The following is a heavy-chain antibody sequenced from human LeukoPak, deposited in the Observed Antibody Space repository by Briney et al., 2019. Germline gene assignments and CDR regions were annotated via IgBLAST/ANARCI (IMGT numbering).Heavy chain of an antibody. D-gene: IGHD3-10*01. CDR2: IYPGDSDT. Sequence: GESLKISCKGSGYRFTSNWIAWVRQMPGKGLEWMGIIYPGDSDTRYSPSFQGQVTISADKSISTAYLQWSSLRASDTAMYYCARHPAMVRGVFYYYYGMDVWGQGTTVTVSS. V-gene: IGHV5-51*01. CDR3: ARHPAMVRGVFYYYYGMDV. J-gene: IGHJ6*02. CDR1: GYRFTSNW.